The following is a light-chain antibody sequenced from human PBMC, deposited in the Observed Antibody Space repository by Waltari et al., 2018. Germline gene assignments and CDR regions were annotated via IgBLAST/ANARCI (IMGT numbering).Light chain of an antibody. CDR1: SSDVGSYNF. J-gene: IGLJ2*01. CDR3: CSFASRIGV. Sequence: QSALPQPASVSGSPGQSITISCTGTSSDVGSYNFFPWYQQHPGKAPKLSISEVTKRPSGVSNRFSGSKSGNTASLTISGLQADDEADYYCCSFASRIGVFGGGTKVTVL. CDR2: EVT. V-gene: IGLV2-23*02.